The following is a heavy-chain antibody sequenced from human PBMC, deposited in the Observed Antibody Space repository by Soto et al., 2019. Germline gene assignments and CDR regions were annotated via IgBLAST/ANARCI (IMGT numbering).Heavy chain of an antibody. V-gene: IGHV1-69*04. CDR1: GGTFSSYT. Sequence: GASVKVSCKASGGTFSSYTISWVRQAPGQGLEWMGRIIPILGIANYAQKFQGRVTITADKSTSTAYMELSSLRSEDTAVYYCAREDSSGWTRNQFDYWGQGTLVTVSS. CDR3: AREDSSGWTRNQFDY. J-gene: IGHJ4*02. CDR2: IIPILGIA. D-gene: IGHD6-19*01.